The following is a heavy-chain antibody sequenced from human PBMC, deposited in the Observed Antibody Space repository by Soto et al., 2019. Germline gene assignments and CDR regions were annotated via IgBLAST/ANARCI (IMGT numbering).Heavy chain of an antibody. CDR3: ASDGYSYGPYYYYGMDV. CDR1: GFTFSSYS. V-gene: IGHV3-21*01. CDR2: ISSSSSYI. J-gene: IGHJ6*02. Sequence: TGGSLRLSCAASGFTFSSYSMNWVRQAPGKGLEWVSSISSSSSYIYYADSVKGRFTISRDNAKNSLYLQMNSLRAEDTAVYYCASDGYSYGPYYYYGMDVWGQGTTVTVSS. D-gene: IGHD5-18*01.